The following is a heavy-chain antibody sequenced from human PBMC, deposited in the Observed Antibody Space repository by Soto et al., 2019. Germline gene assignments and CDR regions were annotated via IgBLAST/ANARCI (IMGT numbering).Heavy chain of an antibody. D-gene: IGHD5-18*01. CDR1: GYTFTGYY. J-gene: IGHJ5*02. CDR3: ARGGRGYSYGHADWFDP. V-gene: IGHV1-2*02. CDR2: INPNSGGT. Sequence: ASVKVSCKASGYTFTGYYMHWVRQAPGQGLEWMGWINPNSGGTNYAQKFQGRVTMTRDTSISTAYMELSRLRSDDTAVYYCARGGRGYSYGHADWFDPWGQATLVTVSS.